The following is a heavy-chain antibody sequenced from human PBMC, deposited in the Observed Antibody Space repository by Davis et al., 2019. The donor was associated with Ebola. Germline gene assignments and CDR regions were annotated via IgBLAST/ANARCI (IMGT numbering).Heavy chain of an antibody. CDR3: ARKCSSTSCYGNFDY. D-gene: IGHD2-2*01. V-gene: IGHV3-66*01. CDR2: IYSGGST. CDR1: GFTVSSNY. J-gene: IGHJ4*02. Sequence: GESLKISCAASGFTVSSNYMSWVRQAPGKGLEWVSVIYSGGSTYYADSVKGRFTISRDNAKNSLYLQMNSLRAEDTAVYYCARKCSSTSCYGNFDYWGQGTLVTVSS.